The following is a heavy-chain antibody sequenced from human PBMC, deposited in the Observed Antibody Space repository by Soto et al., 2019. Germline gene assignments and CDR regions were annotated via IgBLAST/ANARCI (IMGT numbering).Heavy chain of an antibody. CDR2: INAGNGNT. CDR3: ARPGIAVAGLNDAFDI. D-gene: IGHD6-19*01. V-gene: IGHV1-3*01. Sequence: ASVKVSCKASGYTFTSYAMHWVRQAPGQRLERMGWINAGNGNTKYSQKFQGRVTITRDTSASTAYMELSSLRSEDTVVYYCARPGIAVAGLNDAFDIWGQGTMVTVSS. J-gene: IGHJ3*02. CDR1: GYTFTSYA.